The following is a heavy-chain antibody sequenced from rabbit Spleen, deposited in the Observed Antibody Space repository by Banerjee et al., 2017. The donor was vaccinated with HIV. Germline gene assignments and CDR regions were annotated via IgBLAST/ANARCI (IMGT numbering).Heavy chain of an antibody. D-gene: IGHD1-1*01. CDR2: INAATGKA. V-gene: IGHV1S45*01. J-gene: IGHJ3*01. CDR1: GFSFGDRDV. CDR3: ARGAGGSSSVPGYLNL. Sequence: QEQLVESGGGLVQPTGSLTLTCKASGFSFGDRDVMCWVRQAPGKGLEWIACINAATGKAVYASWAKGRFTFSKTSSTTVTLQMTSLTAADTATYFCARGAGGSSSVPGYLNLWGQGTLVTVS.